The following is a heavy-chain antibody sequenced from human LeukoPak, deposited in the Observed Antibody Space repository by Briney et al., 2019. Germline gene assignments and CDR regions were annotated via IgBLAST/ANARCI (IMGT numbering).Heavy chain of an antibody. J-gene: IGHJ3*01. CDR3: TTSHRGV. V-gene: IGHV3-15*07. CDR1: GFTFSTAW. Sequence: GGSLRLSCAASGFTFSTAWMNWVRQAPGKGLEWVGRIKSKTDGGTTDHAEPVKGRLTISRDDSRNMLYLQMNSLKTEDTAVYYCTTSHRGVWGQGTMVTVSS. CDR2: IKSKTDGGTT.